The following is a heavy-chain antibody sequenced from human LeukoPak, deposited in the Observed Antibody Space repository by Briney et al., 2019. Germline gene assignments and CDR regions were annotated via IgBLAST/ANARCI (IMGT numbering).Heavy chain of an antibody. CDR3: AREAISSSSLDY. D-gene: IGHD6-6*01. CDR2: ISYDGSNK. J-gene: IGHJ4*02. V-gene: IGHV3-30-3*01. CDR1: GFTFSSYA. Sequence: GGSLRLSCAASGFTFSSYAMHWVRQAPGKGLEWVAVISYDGSNKYYADSVKGRFTISRDNSKNTLYLQMNSLRAEDTAVYYCAREAISSSSLDYWGQGTLVTVSS.